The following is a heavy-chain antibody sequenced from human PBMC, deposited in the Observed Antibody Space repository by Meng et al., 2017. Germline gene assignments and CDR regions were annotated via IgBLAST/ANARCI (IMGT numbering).Heavy chain of an antibody. Sequence: GQVVESGGGLLQPGGSLGLSWAASGFTVSSNYMSWVRQAPGEGLEWVSVIYSCGSTYYADSVKGRFTISRDNSKNTLYLQMNSLRAEDTAVYYCARVRRNYDSSGYYSHWGQGTLVTVSS. D-gene: IGHD3-22*01. CDR2: IYSCGST. CDR3: ARVRRNYDSSGYYSH. V-gene: IGHV3-66*03. J-gene: IGHJ4*02. CDR1: GFTVSSNY.